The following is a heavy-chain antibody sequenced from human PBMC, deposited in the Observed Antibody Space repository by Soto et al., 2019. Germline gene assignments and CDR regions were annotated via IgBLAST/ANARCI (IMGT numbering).Heavy chain of an antibody. D-gene: IGHD6-19*01. CDR1: GFTLSSNW. J-gene: IGHJ4*02. CDR3: ATGSGWYSPDY. Sequence: EVQLVESGGGLVKPGGSLRLSFAASGFTLSSNWMHWVRQGPGKGLVWVSRIDNDGSSRDYADSVKGRFTISRDNAKNTLYLEMSSLRAEDTAVYYCATGSGWYSPDYWGQGTLVTVSS. CDR2: IDNDGSSR. V-gene: IGHV3-74*01.